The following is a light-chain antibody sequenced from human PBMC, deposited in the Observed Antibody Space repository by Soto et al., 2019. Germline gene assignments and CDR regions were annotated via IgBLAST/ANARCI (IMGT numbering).Light chain of an antibody. CDR2: EVS. CDR1: SSDVGGYNY. V-gene: IGLV2-14*03. CDR3: TSFTSSSTWV. Sequence: QSALTQPASVSGSPGQSITISCTGTSSDVGGYNYVSWFQQHPGKAPKLKIYEVSNRPSGVSNRFSGSKSGYTASLTISELQAQDEADYYCTSFTSSSTWVFGGGTKLPVL. J-gene: IGLJ3*02.